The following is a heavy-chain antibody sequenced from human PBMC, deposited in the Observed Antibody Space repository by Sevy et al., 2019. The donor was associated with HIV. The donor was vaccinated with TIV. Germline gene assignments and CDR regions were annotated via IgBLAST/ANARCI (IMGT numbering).Heavy chain of an antibody. CDR2: IRNRPNSYTT. J-gene: IGHJ6*03. D-gene: IGHD2-15*01. CDR3: VGGPNCGVGGCQQISPYCLDV. Sequence: GGSLRLSCAASGFTFSDHYVDWVRQAPGKGLEWVGRIRNRPNSYTTEYAASVKGRFNISRDDSRNSVYLQMNSLKTQDSAVYYCVGGPNCGVGGCQQISPYCLDVWGKGATVTVSS. V-gene: IGHV3-72*01. CDR1: GFTFSDHY.